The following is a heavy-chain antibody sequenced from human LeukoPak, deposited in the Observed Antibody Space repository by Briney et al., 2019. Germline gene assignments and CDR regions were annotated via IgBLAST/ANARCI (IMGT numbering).Heavy chain of an antibody. CDR2: IRSNSDGGTI. D-gene: IGHD3-22*01. V-gene: IGHV3-15*07. Sequence: VGSLRLSCATSGCTFSNAWMNWVRQAPGKGLEWVGRIRSNSDGGTIDYAAPVKGRFTLSRDDSKTTLYLQMNSLQTEDTAVYYCATDFYDSTWGQGTLVTVSS. CDR1: GCTFSNAW. CDR3: ATDFYDST. J-gene: IGHJ5*02.